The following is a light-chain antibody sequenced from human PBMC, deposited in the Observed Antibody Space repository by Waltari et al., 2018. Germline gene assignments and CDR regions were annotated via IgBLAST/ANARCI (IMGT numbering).Light chain of an antibody. Sequence: DIGMTQSPATLSVSPGEGATLSCRASQSVGTNLAWYQQKPGQAPRLLIYGASTRATDVPGRFSGRGSGTEFTLTISGLQSEDFAVYFCQQYNNWPPWTFGQGTKVEIK. V-gene: IGKV3-15*01. CDR2: GAS. J-gene: IGKJ1*01. CDR3: QQYNNWPPWT. CDR1: QSVGTN.